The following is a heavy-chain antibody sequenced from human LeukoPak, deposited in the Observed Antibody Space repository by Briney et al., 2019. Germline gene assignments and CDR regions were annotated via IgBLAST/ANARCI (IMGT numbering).Heavy chain of an antibody. CDR1: GGSISSGDYY. CDR3: ARERRRITIFGGSANWFDP. V-gene: IGHV4-30-4*01. Sequence: SETLSLTCTVSGGSISSGDYYWSWIRQPPGKGLEWIGYIYYSGSTYYNPSLKSRVTISVDTSKNQFSLKLSSVTAADTAVYYCARERRRITIFGGSANWFDPWGQGTLVTVSS. J-gene: IGHJ5*02. D-gene: IGHD3-3*01. CDR2: IYYSGST.